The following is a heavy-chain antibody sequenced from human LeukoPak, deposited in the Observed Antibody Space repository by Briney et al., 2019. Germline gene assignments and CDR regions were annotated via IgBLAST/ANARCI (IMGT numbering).Heavy chain of an antibody. CDR3: AKGPRQQLVTRFDN. CDR1: GFTFSTHA. J-gene: IGHJ4*02. CDR2: ISASGGST. Sequence: GGSLRLSCAASGFTFSTHAMSWVRQAPGKGLEWVSDISASGGSTYYADSVKGRFTVSRDNSKNTLYLQMSSLGADDRAVYYCAKGPRQQLVTRFDNWGQGTLVTVFS. V-gene: IGHV3-23*01. D-gene: IGHD6-13*01.